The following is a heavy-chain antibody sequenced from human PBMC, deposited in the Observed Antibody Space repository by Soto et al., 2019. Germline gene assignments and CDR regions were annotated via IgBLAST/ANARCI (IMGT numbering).Heavy chain of an antibody. D-gene: IGHD2-8*01. Sequence: QVQLQESGPGLVKPSQTLSLTCAVSGASIKTGGSYWTWIRQHPTKGLEWIGYIYFSGTNWYNPSRKGRVVMSVNLSENPLSLELTSVSSAATALYFCATNRGFVFYYFDSWGQGTRVTVSS. CDR2: IYFSGTN. V-gene: IGHV4-31*11. J-gene: IGHJ4*02. CDR3: ATNRGFVFYYFDS. CDR1: GASIKTGGSY.